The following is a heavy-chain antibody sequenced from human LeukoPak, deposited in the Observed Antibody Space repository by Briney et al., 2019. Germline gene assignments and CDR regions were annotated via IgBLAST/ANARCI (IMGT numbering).Heavy chain of an antibody. J-gene: IGHJ4*02. Sequence: AGGSLRLSCAASGFTFSSYAMSWVRQAPGKGLEWVSAISGRGDSTYYADSVKGRFTISRDNSKNTLYLQMNSLRAEDTAVYYGAKDGTVVVVAVLSYFDYWGQGTLVSVSS. CDR3: AKDGTVVVVAVLSYFDY. CDR2: ISGRGDST. V-gene: IGHV3-23*01. D-gene: IGHD2-15*01. CDR1: GFTFSSYA.